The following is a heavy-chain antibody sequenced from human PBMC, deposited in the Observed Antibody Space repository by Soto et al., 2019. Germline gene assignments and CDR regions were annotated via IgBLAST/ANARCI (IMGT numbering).Heavy chain of an antibody. J-gene: IGHJ4*02. V-gene: IGHV3-23*01. D-gene: IGHD3-16*02. CDR3: AKDLQSPHLGELSSFDY. CDR1: GFTFSSYA. Sequence: GGSLRLSCAASGFTFSSYAMSWVRQAPGKGLEWVSAISGSGGSTYYADSVKGRFTISRDNSKNTLYLQMNSLRAEDTAVYYCAKDLQSPHLGELSSFDYWGQGTLVTVSS. CDR2: ISGSGGST.